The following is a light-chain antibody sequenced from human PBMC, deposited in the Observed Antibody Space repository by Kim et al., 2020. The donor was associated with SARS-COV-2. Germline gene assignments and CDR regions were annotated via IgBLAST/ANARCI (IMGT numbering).Light chain of an antibody. CDR1: SLRNYY. Sequence: ELTQDPAVSVALGQTVRLTCQGDSLRNYYATWYQQRPGQAPILVLYGKYNRPSGIPDRFSGSASGNTASLTITGAQAEDEADYYCNSRDSSGDHVVFGG. CDR2: GKY. V-gene: IGLV3-19*01. J-gene: IGLJ3*02. CDR3: NSRDSSGDHVV.